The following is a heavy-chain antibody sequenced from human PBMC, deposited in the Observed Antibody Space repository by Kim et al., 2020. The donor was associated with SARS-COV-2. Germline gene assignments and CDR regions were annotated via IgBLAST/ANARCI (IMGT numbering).Heavy chain of an antibody. Sequence: SETLSLTCTVSGGSISSYYWSWIRQPPGKGLEWIGDIYYSGSTNYNPSLKSRVTISVDTSKNQFSLKLSSVTAADTAVYYCASYYYDSSGYYYGFDYWGQGTLVTVSS. D-gene: IGHD3-22*01. CDR1: GGSISSYY. J-gene: IGHJ4*02. CDR2: IYYSGST. CDR3: ASYYYDSSGYYYGFDY. V-gene: IGHV4-59*01.